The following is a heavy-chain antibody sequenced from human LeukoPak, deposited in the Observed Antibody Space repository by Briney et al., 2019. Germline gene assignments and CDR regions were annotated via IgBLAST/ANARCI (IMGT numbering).Heavy chain of an antibody. CDR1: GYTFTSYD. CDR3: ARVPKGITIFGVVIKTVDYGMDV. J-gene: IGHJ6*02. Sequence: GASVKVSCKASGYTFTSYDINWVRQATGQGLEWMGWMNPNSGNTGYAQKFQGRVIMTRSTSISTAYMELSSLRSEDTAVYYCARVPKGITIFGVVIKTVDYGMDVWGQGTTVTVSS. CDR2: MNPNSGNT. V-gene: IGHV1-8*01. D-gene: IGHD3-3*01.